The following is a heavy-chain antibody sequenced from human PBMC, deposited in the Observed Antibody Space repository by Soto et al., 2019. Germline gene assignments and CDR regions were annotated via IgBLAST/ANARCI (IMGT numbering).Heavy chain of an antibody. CDR1: GYTFTGYY. CDR3: ARDRGNSYGHLDY. Sequence: ASVKVSCKASGYTFTGYYMHWVRQAPGQGLEWMGWINPNSGGTNYAQKFQGWVTMTRDTSISTAYMELSRLRSDDTAVYYCARDRGNSYGHLDYWGQGTLVTSPQ. J-gene: IGHJ4*02. CDR2: INPNSGGT. V-gene: IGHV1-2*04. D-gene: IGHD5-18*01.